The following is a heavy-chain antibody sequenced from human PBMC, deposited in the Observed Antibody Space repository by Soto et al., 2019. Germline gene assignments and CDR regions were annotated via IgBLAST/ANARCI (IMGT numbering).Heavy chain of an antibody. Sequence: EVQLVESGGGLVQPGGSLRLSCAASGFTFSSYSMNWVRQAPGKGLEGVSYISSSSSTIYYADSVKGRFTISRDNAKNSLYLQMNSLRDEDTAVYYCARGADYDFWSGYYTDFDYWGQGTLVTVSS. CDR3: ARGADYDFWSGYYTDFDY. CDR2: ISSSSSTI. V-gene: IGHV3-48*02. CDR1: GFTFSSYS. D-gene: IGHD3-3*01. J-gene: IGHJ4*02.